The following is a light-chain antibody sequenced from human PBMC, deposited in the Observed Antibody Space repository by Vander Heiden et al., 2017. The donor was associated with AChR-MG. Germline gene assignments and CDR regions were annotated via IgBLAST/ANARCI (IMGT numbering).Light chain of an antibody. Sequence: IQLPHSPSSLSASVGDRVTVACRASQSISNDLNWYQQKPGKAPQLLIYTTSNLQSGVPSRFGGSGSGTDFTLTISSLQPDDFATYYCQQGYSPPWTFGQGTKLEIK. V-gene: IGKV1-39*01. CDR2: TTS. CDR3: QQGYSPPWT. CDR1: QSISND. J-gene: IGKJ1*01.